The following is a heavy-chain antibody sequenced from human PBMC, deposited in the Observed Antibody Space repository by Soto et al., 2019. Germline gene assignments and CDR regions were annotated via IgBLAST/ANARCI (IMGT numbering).Heavy chain of an antibody. D-gene: IGHD6-6*01. Sequence: SETLSLTCTVSGGSISSSSYYWGWIRQPPGKGLEWIGSIYYSGSTYYNPSLKSRVTISVDTSKNQFSLKLSSVTAADTAVYYCARKEYRSSSGWFDPWGQGTLVTVS. J-gene: IGHJ5*02. CDR1: GGSISSSSYY. CDR3: ARKEYRSSSGWFDP. CDR2: IYYSGST. V-gene: IGHV4-39*01.